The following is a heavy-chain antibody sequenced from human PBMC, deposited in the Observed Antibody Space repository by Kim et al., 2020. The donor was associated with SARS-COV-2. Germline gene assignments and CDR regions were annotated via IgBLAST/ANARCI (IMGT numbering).Heavy chain of an antibody. CDR2: IYHSGST. CDR3: ARERSVRGSYPPYYYYYMDV. CDR1: GGSISSSNW. Sequence: SETLSLTCAVSGGSISSSNWWSWVRQPPGKGLEWIGEIYHSGSTNYNPSLKSRVTISVDKSKNQFSLKLSSVTAADTAVYYCARERSVRGSYPPYYYYYMDVWGKGTTVTVSS. D-gene: IGHD1-26*01. J-gene: IGHJ6*03. V-gene: IGHV4-4*02.